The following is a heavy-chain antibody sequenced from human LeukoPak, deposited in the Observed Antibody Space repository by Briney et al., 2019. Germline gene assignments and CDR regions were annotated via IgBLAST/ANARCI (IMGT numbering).Heavy chain of an antibody. V-gene: IGHV3-23*01. CDR1: GFTFSSYA. CDR3: AKDGSNSSSLYYYYYGMDV. D-gene: IGHD6-13*01. Sequence: GGSLRLSCAASGFTFSSYAMSWVRQAPGKGLEWVSAISGSGGSTYYADSVKGRFTISRDNSKNTLYQQMNSLRAEDTAVYYCAKDGSNSSSLYYYYYGMDVWGKGTTVTVSS. J-gene: IGHJ6*04. CDR2: ISGSGGST.